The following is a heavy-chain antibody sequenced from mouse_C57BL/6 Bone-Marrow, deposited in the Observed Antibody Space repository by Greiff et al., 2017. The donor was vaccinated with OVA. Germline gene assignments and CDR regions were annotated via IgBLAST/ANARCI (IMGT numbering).Heavy chain of an antibody. CDR1: GYTFTSYW. J-gene: IGHJ3*01. CDR3: ASPQFRR. Sequence: QVQLQQPGAELVKPGASVKLSCKASGYTFTSYWMQWVKQRPGQGLEWIGEIDPSDSYTNYHQKFKGKATLTVDTSSSTAYMQLSSLTSEDSAVYYCASPQFRRWGQGTLVTVSA. V-gene: IGHV1-50*01. CDR2: IDPSDSYT.